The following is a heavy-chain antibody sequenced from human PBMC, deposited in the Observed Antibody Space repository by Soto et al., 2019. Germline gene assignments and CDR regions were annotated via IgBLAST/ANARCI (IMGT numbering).Heavy chain of an antibody. V-gene: IGHV3-21*01. Sequence: GGSLRLSCAASGFTFSSYSMNWVRQAPGKGLEWVSSISSSSSYIYYADSVKGRFTISRDNAKNSLYLQMNSLRAEDTAVYYCARVETYYDFWSGYYTGNVYGMDVWGQGTTVTVSS. J-gene: IGHJ6*02. D-gene: IGHD3-3*01. CDR1: GFTFSSYS. CDR3: ARVETYYDFWSGYYTGNVYGMDV. CDR2: ISSSSSYI.